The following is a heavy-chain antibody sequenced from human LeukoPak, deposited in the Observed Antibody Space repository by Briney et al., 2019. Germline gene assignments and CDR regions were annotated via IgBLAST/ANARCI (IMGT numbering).Heavy chain of an antibody. D-gene: IGHD1-1*01. CDR1: GYTFTSYD. CDR2: MNPNSGNT. J-gene: IGHJ5*02. CDR3: ARGRERDWFDP. V-gene: IGHV1-8*03. Sequence: VASVKVSCKASGYTFTSYDINWVRQATGQGLEWMGWMNPNSGNTGYAQKFQGRVTITRDTSISTAYMELSSLRSEDTAAYYCARGRERDWFDPWGQGTLVTVSS.